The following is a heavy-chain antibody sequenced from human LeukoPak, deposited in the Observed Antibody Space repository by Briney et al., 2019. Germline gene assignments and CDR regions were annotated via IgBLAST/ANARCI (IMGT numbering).Heavy chain of an antibody. D-gene: IGHD3-10*01. CDR2: IYYSGST. V-gene: IGHV4-59*01. CDR1: GGSISSYY. J-gene: IGHJ3*02. Sequence: SGTLSLTCTVSGGSISSYYWSWIRQPPGKGLEWIGYIYYSGSTNYNPSLKSRVTISVDTSKNQFSLKLSSVTAADTAVYYCARGRITMVRGVIYGDAFDIWGQGTMVTVSS. CDR3: ARGRITMVRGVIYGDAFDI.